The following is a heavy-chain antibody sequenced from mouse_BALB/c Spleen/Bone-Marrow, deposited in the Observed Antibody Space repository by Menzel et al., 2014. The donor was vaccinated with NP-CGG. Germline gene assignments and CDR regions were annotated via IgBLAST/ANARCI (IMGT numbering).Heavy chain of an antibody. Sequence: EVQGVESGGGLVQPGGSLKLSCAAPGFTFSSYGMSWVRRTPDKRLELVATINSNGGSTYYPDSVKGRFTISRDNAKNTLYLQMSSLKSEDTAMYYCARHYYGARWGQGTLVTVSA. CDR1: GFTFSSYG. CDR2: INSNGGST. J-gene: IGHJ3*01. V-gene: IGHV5-6-3*01. D-gene: IGHD1-2*01. CDR3: ARHYYGAR.